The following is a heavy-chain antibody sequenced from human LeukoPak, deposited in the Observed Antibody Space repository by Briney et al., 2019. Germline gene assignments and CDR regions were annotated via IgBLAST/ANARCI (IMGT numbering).Heavy chain of an antibody. CDR2: IKQDGSEK. CDR1: GFTFSSYW. D-gene: IGHD3-3*01. V-gene: IGHV3-7*01. J-gene: IGHJ4*02. Sequence: GGSLRLSCAASGFTFSSYWMSWVRQAPGKGLEWVANIKQDGSEKYYVDSVKGRFTISRDNAKNSLYLQMNSLRAEDTAVYYCARHVLRFLEWLLPSYFDYWGQGTLVTVSS. CDR3: ARHVLRFLEWLLPSYFDY.